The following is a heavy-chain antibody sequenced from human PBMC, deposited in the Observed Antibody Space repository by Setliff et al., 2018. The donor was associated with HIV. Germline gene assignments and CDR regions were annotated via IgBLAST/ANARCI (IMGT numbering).Heavy chain of an antibody. D-gene: IGHD3-3*01. CDR3: ARPALGIGGGAMFDS. Sequence: SETLSLTCTVSGESISGSSYSWGWIRQPPGKGLEWIGSIYYSGNTYYNPSLKSRVTIHVATSQRQFFLSLSSVTAADTAVYYCARPALGIGGGAMFDSWGQGTLVTVSS. V-gene: IGHV4-39*01. CDR2: IYYSGNT. J-gene: IGHJ4*02. CDR1: GESISGSSYS.